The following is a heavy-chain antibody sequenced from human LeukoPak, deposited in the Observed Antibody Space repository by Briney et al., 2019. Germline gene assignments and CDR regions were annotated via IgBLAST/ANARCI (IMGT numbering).Heavy chain of an antibody. J-gene: IGHJ3*02. CDR1: GFTFSSYE. D-gene: IGHD3-9*01. CDR2: VNESGGT. V-gene: IGHV4-34*01. Sequence: GSLRLSCAASGFTFSSYEMNWVRQAPGKGPEWIGEVNESGGTNINPSLRSRVILSVDTSMNQFSLKLISVTAADTAVYYCARVRYDAFDIWGQGTMVTVSS. CDR3: ARVRYDAFDI.